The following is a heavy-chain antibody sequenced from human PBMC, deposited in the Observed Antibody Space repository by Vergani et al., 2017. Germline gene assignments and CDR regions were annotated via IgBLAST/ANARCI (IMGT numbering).Heavy chain of an antibody. Sequence: VQLVESGGGVVQPGRSLRLSCAASGFTFSDYNINWVRQAPGKGLEWVSSISSGSSYLHYADSVKGRFSVSRDNARNSVYLQMNSLRAEDTAVYYCARERYYDYIWGSHIDALDIWGQGTMVSVSS. CDR1: GFTFSDYN. CDR2: ISSGSSYL. V-gene: IGHV3-21*06. CDR3: ARERYYDYIWGSHIDALDI. J-gene: IGHJ3*02. D-gene: IGHD3-16*01.